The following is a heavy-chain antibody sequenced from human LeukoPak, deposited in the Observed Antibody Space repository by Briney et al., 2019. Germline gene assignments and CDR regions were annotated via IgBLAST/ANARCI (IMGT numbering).Heavy chain of an antibody. CDR3: AKDAWRGYCGGDCYKFDY. Sequence: GGSLRLSCAASGFTFSGYAMSWVRQAPGKGLEWVSAISGSGGSTYYADSVKGRFTISRDNSKNTLYLQMNSLRAEDTAVYYCAKDAWRGYCGGDCYKFDYWGQGTLVTVSS. D-gene: IGHD2-21*02. V-gene: IGHV3-23*01. CDR1: GFTFSGYA. CDR2: ISGSGGST. J-gene: IGHJ4*02.